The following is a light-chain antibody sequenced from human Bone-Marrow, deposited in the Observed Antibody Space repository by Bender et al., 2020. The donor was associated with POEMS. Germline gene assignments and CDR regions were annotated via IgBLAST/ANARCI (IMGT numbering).Light chain of an antibody. V-gene: IGLV3-1*01. Sequence: SYVLTQPPSVSVSPGQTASISCFGDNLGDKFTSWYQQRPGQSPVLVIYQNNKRPSAIPERFSGSNSGNTATLTISGTQPMDEADFYCQTWDSSAGVFGGGTRLTVL. CDR2: QNN. CDR1: NLGDKF. CDR3: QTWDSSAGV. J-gene: IGLJ2*01.